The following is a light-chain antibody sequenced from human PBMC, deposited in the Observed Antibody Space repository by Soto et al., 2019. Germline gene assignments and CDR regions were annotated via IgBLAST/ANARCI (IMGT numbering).Light chain of an antibody. CDR2: GNS. Sequence: QSVLTQPPSVSGAPGQRVTISCTGSSSNIGAGYVVHWYQQLPGTAPKLLIYGNSNRPSGVPDRFSGSKSGTSASLAITGLQAEDEADYYCQSYDSSLSDVFGSGTKVTVL. V-gene: IGLV1-40*01. J-gene: IGLJ1*01. CDR1: SSNIGAGYV. CDR3: QSYDSSLSDV.